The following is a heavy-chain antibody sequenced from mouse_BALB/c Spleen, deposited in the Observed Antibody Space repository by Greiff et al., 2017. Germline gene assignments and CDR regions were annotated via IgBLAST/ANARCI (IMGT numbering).Heavy chain of an antibody. D-gene: IGHD2-4*01. CDR1: GYSITSGYY. CDR3: ARGRETYYDYDAWFAY. J-gene: IGHJ3*01. CDR2: ISYDGSN. V-gene: IGHV3-6*02. Sequence: EVKLMESGPGLVKPSQSLSLTCSVTGYSITSGYYWNWIRQFPGNKLEWMGYISYDGSNNYNPSLKNRISITRDTSKNQFFLKLNSVTTEDTATYYCARGRETYYDYDAWFAYWGQGTLVTVSA.